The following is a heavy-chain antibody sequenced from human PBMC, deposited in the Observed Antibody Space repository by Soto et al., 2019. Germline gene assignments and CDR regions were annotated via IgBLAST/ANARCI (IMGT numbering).Heavy chain of an antibody. CDR2: ISSSGNTI. Sequence: QVQLVESGGGLVRPGESLRLSCAASEFTFRDYYMSWIRQAPGKGLEWVSYISSSGNTIYYADSVKGRFTISRDNAKNSLYLQMNSLRAEDTAVYYCARRYSGGRAFDICGQGTMVTVSS. J-gene: IGHJ3*02. V-gene: IGHV3-11*01. D-gene: IGHD5-12*01. CDR3: ARRYSGGRAFDI. CDR1: EFTFRDYY.